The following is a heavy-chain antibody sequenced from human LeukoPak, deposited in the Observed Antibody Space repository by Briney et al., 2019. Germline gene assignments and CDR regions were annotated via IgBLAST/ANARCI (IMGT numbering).Heavy chain of an antibody. Sequence: GGSLRLSCAASGFTFSSYAMHWVRQAPGKGLEWVAVISYDGSNKYYADSVKGRFTISRDNSKNTLYLQMNSLRAEDTAVYYCARARWQQLAPFDYWGQGTLVTVSS. CDR2: ISYDGSNK. CDR3: ARARWQQLAPFDY. CDR1: GFTFSSYA. V-gene: IGHV3-30-3*01. D-gene: IGHD6-13*01. J-gene: IGHJ4*02.